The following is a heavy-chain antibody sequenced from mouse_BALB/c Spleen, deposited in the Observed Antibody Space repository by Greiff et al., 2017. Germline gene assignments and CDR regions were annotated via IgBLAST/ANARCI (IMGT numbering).Heavy chain of an antibody. V-gene: IGHV4-1*02. CDR2: INPDSSTI. J-gene: IGHJ4*01. Sequence: EVKLLESGGGLVQPGGSLKLSCAASGFDFSRYWMSWVRQAPGKGLEWIGEINPDSSTINYTPSLKDKFIISRDNAKNTLYLQMSKVRSEDTALYYCAKVAFILGAMDYWGQGTSVTVSS. D-gene: IGHD1-1*01. CDR3: AKVAFILGAMDY. CDR1: GFDFSRYW.